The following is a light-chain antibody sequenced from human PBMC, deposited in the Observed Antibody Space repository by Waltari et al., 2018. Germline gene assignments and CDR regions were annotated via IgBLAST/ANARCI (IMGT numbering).Light chain of an antibody. CDR1: QSVSSSY. V-gene: IGKV3-20*01. CDR3: QQYGSSSS. Sequence: EIVLTQSPGTLSLSPGERATRSCRASQSVSSSYLAWYQQKPGQAPSRLIYGASGRATGIPGRFSGSESGTAFTLTISRLVPEYFAVYYCQQYGSSSSFGQETKVEI. CDR2: GAS. J-gene: IGKJ1*01.